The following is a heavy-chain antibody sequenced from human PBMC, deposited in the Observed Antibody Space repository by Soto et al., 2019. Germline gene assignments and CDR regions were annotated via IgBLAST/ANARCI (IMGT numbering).Heavy chain of an antibody. J-gene: IGHJ6*03. D-gene: IGHD5-12*01. CDR1: GYTFTSYD. Sequence: EASVKVSCKASGYTFTSYDINWVRQATGQGLEWMGWMNPNSGNTGYAQKFQGRVTMTRNTSISTAYMELSSLRSEDTAVYYCARSGYSGYDHSANYYYYYYMDVWGKGTTVTVSS. CDR2: MNPNSGNT. V-gene: IGHV1-8*01. CDR3: ARSGYSGYDHSANYYYYYYMDV.